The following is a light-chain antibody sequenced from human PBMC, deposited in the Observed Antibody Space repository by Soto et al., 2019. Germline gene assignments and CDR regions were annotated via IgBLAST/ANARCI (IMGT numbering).Light chain of an antibody. V-gene: IGKV3D-20*02. CDR3: QQRSNWPSIT. CDR2: DAS. CDR1: QSVSSSY. Sequence: EIVMTQSPATLSVSPGDRATLSCRASQSVSSSYLAWYQQKPGQAPRLLIFDASTRATGIPARFSGSGSGTDFTLTISSLEPEDFAVYYCQQRSNWPSITFGQGTRLEIK. J-gene: IGKJ5*01.